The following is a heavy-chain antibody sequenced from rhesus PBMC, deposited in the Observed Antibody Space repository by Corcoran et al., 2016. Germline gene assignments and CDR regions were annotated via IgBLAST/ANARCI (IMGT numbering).Heavy chain of an antibody. CDR3: AREASVSVFDF. J-gene: IGHJ4*01. CDR1: AYSLSSGHG. Sequence: QVQLQESGPGLVKPSETLSLTCTISAYSLSSGHGWGWIRQSPGGGLEWMGDTGVSNPTTVPHPSLKGLVTMSKAPSKNQFSRNLNSVTAADTAVYYCAREASVSVFDFWGQGVLVTVSS. D-gene: IGHD2-39*01. V-gene: IGHV4-127*01. CDR2: TGVSNPTT.